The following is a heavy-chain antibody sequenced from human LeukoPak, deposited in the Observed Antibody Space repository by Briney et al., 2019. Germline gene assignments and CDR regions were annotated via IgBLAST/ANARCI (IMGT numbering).Heavy chain of an antibody. CDR3: ARDPKGPDDYVPDY. CDR2: ISSSSSYI. D-gene: IGHD4-17*01. J-gene: IGHJ4*02. CDR1: GFTFSSYS. V-gene: IGHV3-21*01. Sequence: GGSLRLSCAASGFTFSSYSMNWVRQAPGTGLEWVSSISSSSSYIYYADSVKGRFTISRDNAKNSLYLQMNGLRAEDTAVYYCARDPKGPDDYVPDYWGQGTLVTVSS.